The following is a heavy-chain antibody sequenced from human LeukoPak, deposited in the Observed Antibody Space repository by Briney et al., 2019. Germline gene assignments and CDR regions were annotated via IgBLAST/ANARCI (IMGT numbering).Heavy chain of an antibody. D-gene: IGHD3-22*01. Sequence: ASVKVSCKASGYTFTSYAMHWVRQAPGQRLEWMGWINAGNGNTKYSQKFQGRVTITRDTSASTAYMELSNLRSEDTAVYYCARDQGDYDSSGGGYYYYYGMDVWGQGTTVTVSS. J-gene: IGHJ6*02. CDR2: INAGNGNT. CDR3: ARDQGDYDSSGGGYYYYYGMDV. V-gene: IGHV1-3*01. CDR1: GYTFTSYA.